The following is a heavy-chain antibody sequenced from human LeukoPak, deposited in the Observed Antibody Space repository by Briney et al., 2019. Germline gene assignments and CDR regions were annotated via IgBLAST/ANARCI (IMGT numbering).Heavy chain of an antibody. CDR1: GGSISSYY. V-gene: IGHV4-4*07. Sequence: SGTLSLTCTVSGGSISSYYWSWIRQPAGKGLEWIGRIYTSGSTNYNPSLKSRLTMSVDTSKNQLSLKLYSVTAADTAVYYCARGLAAVRWFDPWGQGTLVTVSS. CDR3: ARGLAAVRWFDP. CDR2: IYTSGST. J-gene: IGHJ5*02. D-gene: IGHD6-19*01.